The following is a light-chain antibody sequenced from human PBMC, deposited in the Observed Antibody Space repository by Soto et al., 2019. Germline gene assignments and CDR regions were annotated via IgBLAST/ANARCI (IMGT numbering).Light chain of an antibody. V-gene: IGLV2-14*01. J-gene: IGLJ1*01. CDR3: RSYTSSSTPYV. CDR2: EVS. Sequence: QSVLTQPASVSGSPGQSITISCTGTSSDVGGYNYVSWYQQHPGKAPKLMIYEVSNRPSGVSNRFSGSKSSNTASLTISGLQAEDEADYYCRSYTSSSTPYVFGTGTELTLL. CDR1: SSDVGGYNY.